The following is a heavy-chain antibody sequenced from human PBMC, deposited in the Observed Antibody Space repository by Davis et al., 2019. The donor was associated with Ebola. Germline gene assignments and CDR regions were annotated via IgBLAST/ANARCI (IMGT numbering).Heavy chain of an antibody. Sequence: PGGSLRLSCVASGFSFSDYHMNWVRQAPGKGLEWVSHMSTSGSTIYYADSVTGRFTISRDNAKNSLFLEMSSLREEDTGIYYCARDPPNGLPVYYMDVWGKGTTVTVSS. D-gene: IGHD1-14*01. CDR3: ARDPPNGLPVYYMDV. CDR2: MSTSGSTI. J-gene: IGHJ6*03. V-gene: IGHV3-11*04. CDR1: GFSFSDYH.